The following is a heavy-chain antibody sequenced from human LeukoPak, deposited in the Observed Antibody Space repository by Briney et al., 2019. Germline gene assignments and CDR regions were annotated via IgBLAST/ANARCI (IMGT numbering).Heavy chain of an antibody. CDR2: ISAYNGNT. CDR3: ARGRGVRFDP. D-gene: IGHD2-21*01. V-gene: IGHV1-18*01. J-gene: IGHJ5*02. CDR1: AGTFGAYS. Sequence: ASVKVSCKASAGTFGAYSIDWVRQAPGQGLEWMGWISAYNGNTNYAQKLQGRVTMTTDTSTSTAYMELRSLRSDDTAVYYCARGRGVRFDPWGQGTLVTVSS.